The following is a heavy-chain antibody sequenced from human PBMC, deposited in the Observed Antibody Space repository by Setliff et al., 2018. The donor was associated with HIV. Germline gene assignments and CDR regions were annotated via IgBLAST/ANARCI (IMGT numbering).Heavy chain of an antibody. J-gene: IGHJ4*02. Sequence: PGGSLRLSCAGYGFTFSTYWMSWVRQAPGKGLEWVANIKQDGSEKFYVDSVKGRFTISRDNAKNSLYLQMNSLRAEDTTYYYFDYWGQGTLVTVSS. CDR2: IKQDGSEK. CDR3: DY. CDR1: GFTFSTYW. V-gene: IGHV3-7*03.